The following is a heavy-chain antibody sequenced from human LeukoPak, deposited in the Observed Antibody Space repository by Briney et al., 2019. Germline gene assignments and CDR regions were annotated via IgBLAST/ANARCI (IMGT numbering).Heavy chain of an antibody. J-gene: IGHJ4*02. CDR3: ARHFYDSSGYLGALDY. V-gene: IGHV4-39*01. Sequence: SETLSLTCTVSGGSISSSSYYWGWIRQPPGKGLEWIGSIYYSGSTYYNPSLKSRVTISVDTSKNQFSLKLSSVTAADTAVYYCARHFYDSSGYLGALDYWGQGTLVTVSS. D-gene: IGHD3-22*01. CDR1: GGSISSSSYY. CDR2: IYYSGST.